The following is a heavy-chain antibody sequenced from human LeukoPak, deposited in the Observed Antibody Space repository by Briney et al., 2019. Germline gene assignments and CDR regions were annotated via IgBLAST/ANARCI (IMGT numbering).Heavy chain of an antibody. CDR3: ARLSPGVQLLSRGLWGY. J-gene: IGHJ4*02. Sequence: GASVKVSCKASGHTFTSYYMHWVRQAPGQGLEWMGWINPNSGGTNCAQKFQGRVTMTRDTSISTAYMELSRLRSDDTAVYYCARLSPGVQLLSRGLWGYWGQGTLVTVSS. D-gene: IGHD2-2*01. CDR2: INPNSGGT. CDR1: GHTFTSYY. V-gene: IGHV1-2*02.